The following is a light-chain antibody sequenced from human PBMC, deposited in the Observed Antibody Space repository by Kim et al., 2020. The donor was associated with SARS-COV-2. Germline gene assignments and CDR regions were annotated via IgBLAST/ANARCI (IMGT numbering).Light chain of an antibody. CDR3: QAWDSRV. V-gene: IGLV3-1*01. Sequence: PSLSGAPGQTASITCSGEGLGDKWSWNQQKPTQSPVLVIYQDYKRPSGSPERFSGSNSGNTATLIISGTRAMDEADYYCQAWDSRVFGGGTQLTVL. J-gene: IGLJ2*01. CDR1: GLGDKW. CDR2: QDY.